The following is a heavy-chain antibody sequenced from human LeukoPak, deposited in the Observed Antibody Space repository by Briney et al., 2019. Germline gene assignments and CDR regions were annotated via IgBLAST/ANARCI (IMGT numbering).Heavy chain of an antibody. V-gene: IGHV3-48*03. D-gene: IGHD1-20*01. J-gene: IGHJ4*02. Sequence: GGSLRLSCAASGFTFGSYEMNWVRQAPGKGLQWVSYISGSGSTIYYTDPVKGRFIISRDNAKNSLYLQMNSLRAEDTAVYYCVRDPGITGTSYWGQGTLVTVSS. CDR1: GFTFGSYE. CDR2: ISGSGSTI. CDR3: VRDPGITGTSY.